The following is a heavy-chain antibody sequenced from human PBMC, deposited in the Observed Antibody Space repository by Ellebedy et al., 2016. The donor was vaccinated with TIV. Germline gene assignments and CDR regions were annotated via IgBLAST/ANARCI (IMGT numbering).Heavy chain of an antibody. CDR2: ISAYNGNT. D-gene: IGHD3-10*01. J-gene: IGHJ4*02. Sequence: ASVKVSCKASGYTFTSYGISWVRQAPGQGLEWMGWISAYNGNTNYAQKLQGRVTMTTDTSTSTAYMELRSLRSDDTAVYYCARDWPSGSYYKAPGYWGQGTLVTVSS. V-gene: IGHV1-18*01. CDR3: ARDWPSGSYYKAPGY. CDR1: GYTFTSYG.